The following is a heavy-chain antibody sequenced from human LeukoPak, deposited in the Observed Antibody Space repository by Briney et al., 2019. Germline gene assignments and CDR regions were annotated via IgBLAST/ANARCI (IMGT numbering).Heavy chain of an antibody. Sequence: ASVKVSCKASGFTFTSSAMQWVRQARGQRLEWIGWIVVSSGNTNYAQKFQERVTITRDMSTSTAYMELSSLRSEDTAVYYCAADRNESGGSNFDYWGQGTLVTVSS. CDR3: AADRNESGGSNFDY. CDR2: IVVSSGNT. J-gene: IGHJ4*02. CDR1: GFTFTSSA. D-gene: IGHD2-15*01. V-gene: IGHV1-58*02.